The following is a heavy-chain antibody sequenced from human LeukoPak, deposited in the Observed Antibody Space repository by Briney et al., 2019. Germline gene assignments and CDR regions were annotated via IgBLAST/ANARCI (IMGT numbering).Heavy chain of an antibody. Sequence: SETLSLTCTVSGGSISGYYWTWIRQPPGKGLEWIGQIHYSGKADYSPSLRSRITISVDTSKNQMSLKLSSVTAADTAVYYCARFGVYYDMGVWGQGTTDTVS. CDR1: GGSISGYY. D-gene: IGHD3-16*01. V-gene: IGHV4-59*01. CDR3: ARFGVYYDMGV. CDR2: IHYSGKA. J-gene: IGHJ6*02.